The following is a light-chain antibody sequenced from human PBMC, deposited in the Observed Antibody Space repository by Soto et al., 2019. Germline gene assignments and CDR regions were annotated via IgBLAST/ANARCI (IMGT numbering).Light chain of an antibody. CDR2: EVS. J-gene: IGLJ1*01. V-gene: IGLV2-14*01. Sequence: ALAQPASVSGSPGQSITISCTGTSSDVGGYNYVSWYQQHPGKAPKLMIYEVSNRPSGVSNRFSGSKSGNTASLTISGLQAEDEADYYCSSYTSSSIPYVFGTGTKVT. CDR1: SSDVGGYNY. CDR3: SSYTSSSIPYV.